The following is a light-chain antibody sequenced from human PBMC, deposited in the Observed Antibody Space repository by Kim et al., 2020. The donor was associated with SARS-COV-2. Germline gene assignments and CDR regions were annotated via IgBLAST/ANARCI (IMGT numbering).Light chain of an antibody. Sequence: LSPGASATLSCGASQIVDSNSLAWYQQRPGLAPRLLIYDASTRATGVPDRFSGSGSGTYFTLTISRLEPEYFAMYYFQQYGRSRTFGQGTKVDIK. CDR1: QIVDSNS. V-gene: IGKV3D-20*01. J-gene: IGKJ1*01. CDR2: DAS. CDR3: QQYGRSRT.